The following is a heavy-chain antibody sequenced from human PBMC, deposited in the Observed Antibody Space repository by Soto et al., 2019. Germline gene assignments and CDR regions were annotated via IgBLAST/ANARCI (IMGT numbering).Heavy chain of an antibody. J-gene: IGHJ6*03. CDR1: GFTVSSNY. Sequence: GGSLRLSCAASGFTVSSNYMSWVRQAPGKGLEWVSVIYSGGSTYYADSVKGRFTISRDNSKNTLYLQMNSLRAEDTAVYYCARGPILEWLFYYYYYMDVWGKGTTVTVSS. V-gene: IGHV3-66*01. D-gene: IGHD3-3*01. CDR2: IYSGGST. CDR3: ARGPILEWLFYYYYYMDV.